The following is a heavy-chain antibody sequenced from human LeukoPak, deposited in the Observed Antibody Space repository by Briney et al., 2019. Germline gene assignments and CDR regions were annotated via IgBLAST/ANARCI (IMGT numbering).Heavy chain of an antibody. CDR2: IWYDGSAK. V-gene: IGHV3-33*01. J-gene: IGHJ4*02. CDR1: GFTFSSYG. CDR3: MRDFGSGSFDLDGN. Sequence: GGSLRLSCAASGFTFSSYGMHWVRQAPGKGLEWVAVIWYDGSAKYYRDSVKGRFTISRDNSKNTLYLQMNSLRAEDTAVYYCMRDFGSGSFDLDGNWGQGTLVTASS. D-gene: IGHD6-19*01.